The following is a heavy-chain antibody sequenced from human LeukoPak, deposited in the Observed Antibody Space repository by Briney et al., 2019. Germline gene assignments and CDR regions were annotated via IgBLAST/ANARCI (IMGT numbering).Heavy chain of an antibody. CDR3: ARAELLSLDY. V-gene: IGHV3-30*03. Sequence: PGGSLRLSCAASGFTFSSYSMNWVRQAPGEGLEWVAVISYDGSNKYYADSVKGRFTISRDNSKNTLYLQMNSLRAEDTAVYYCARAELLSLDYWGQGTLVTVSS. D-gene: IGHD2-21*02. CDR2: ISYDGSNK. J-gene: IGHJ4*02. CDR1: GFTFSSYS.